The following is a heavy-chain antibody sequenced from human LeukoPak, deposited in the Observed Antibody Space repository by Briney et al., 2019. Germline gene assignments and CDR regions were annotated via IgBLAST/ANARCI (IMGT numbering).Heavy chain of an antibody. J-gene: IGHJ5*02. CDR3: ARRNGNYDILTGYYGVWFDP. CDR1: GYTFSGYY. CDR2: INPNSGGT. Sequence: PGASVKVSCKASGYTFSGYYMHWVRQAPGQGLEWMGWINPNSGGTNYAQKFQGRVTMTRDTSISTAYMELSRLRSDDTAVYYCARRNGNYDILTGYYGVWFDPWGQGTLVTVSS. D-gene: IGHD3-9*01. V-gene: IGHV1-2*02.